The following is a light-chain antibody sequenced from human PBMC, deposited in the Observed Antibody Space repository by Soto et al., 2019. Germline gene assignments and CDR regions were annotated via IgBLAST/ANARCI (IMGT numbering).Light chain of an antibody. CDR2: GAS. J-gene: IGKJ1*01. CDR3: QQYHSTPRT. CDR1: QSVSSNR. V-gene: IGKV3-20*01. Sequence: EIVLMQSPGTLSLSPGERATLSCRASQSVSSNRLAWYQQKPGQAPRLLIYGASSRATGIPDRFSGSGSGTDFTLTISRLEPEDFASYYCQQYHSTPRTFGQGTKVEI.